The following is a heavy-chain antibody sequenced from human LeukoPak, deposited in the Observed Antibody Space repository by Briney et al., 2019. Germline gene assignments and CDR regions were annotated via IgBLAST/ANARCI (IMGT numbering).Heavy chain of an antibody. Sequence: SVKVSCKASGGTFSSYAISWVRQAPGQGLEWMGGIIPIFGTANTAQKFQGRVTITTDESTSTAYMELSSLRSEDTAVYYCARDNVDTAMGYFDYWGQGTLVTVSS. D-gene: IGHD5-18*01. V-gene: IGHV1-69*05. CDR2: IIPIFGTA. CDR3: ARDNVDTAMGYFDY. CDR1: GGTFSSYA. J-gene: IGHJ4*02.